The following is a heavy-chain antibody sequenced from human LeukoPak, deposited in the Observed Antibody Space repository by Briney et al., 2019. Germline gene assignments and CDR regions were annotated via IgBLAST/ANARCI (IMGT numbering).Heavy chain of an antibody. D-gene: IGHD3-22*01. Sequence: PSETLSLTCTFSVHYIQRYYWSWARQPPGKGLEWIGYIYYSGSTNYNPSLKSRVTISVDTSKNQFSLKLSSVTAADTAVYYWASLSGDYYDSSGFDYWGQGTLVTVSS. CDR2: IYYSGST. J-gene: IGHJ4*02. V-gene: IGHV4-59*01. CDR3: ASLSGDYYDSSGFDY. CDR1: VHYIQRYY.